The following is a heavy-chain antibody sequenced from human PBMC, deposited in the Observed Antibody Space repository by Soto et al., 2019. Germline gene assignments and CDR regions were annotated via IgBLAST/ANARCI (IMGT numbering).Heavy chain of an antibody. CDR3: ARYDWSITGTFMDV. D-gene: IGHD1-7*01. CDR2: ISAYNGNT. CDR1: GGTFSSYA. Sequence: ASVKVSCKASGGTFSSYAISWVRQAPGQGLEWMGGISAYNGNTNYAQKLQGRVTMTTDTSTSTAYMELRSLRSDDTAVYYCARYDWSITGTFMDVWGKGTTVTVSS. V-gene: IGHV1-18*01. J-gene: IGHJ6*04.